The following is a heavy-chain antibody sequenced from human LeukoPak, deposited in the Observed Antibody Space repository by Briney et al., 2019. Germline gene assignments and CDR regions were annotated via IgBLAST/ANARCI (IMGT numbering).Heavy chain of an antibody. J-gene: IGHJ5*02. V-gene: IGHV4-59*01. CDR2: IYYSGST. CDR3: ARGVGANKGNWSDP. D-gene: IGHD1-26*01. CDR1: GGSISSYY. Sequence: SETLSLTCTVSGGSISSYYWSWIRQPPGKGLEWIGYIYYSGSTNYNPSLKSRVTISVDTSKNQFSLKLSSVTAADTAVYYCARGVGANKGNWSDPWGQGTLVTVSS.